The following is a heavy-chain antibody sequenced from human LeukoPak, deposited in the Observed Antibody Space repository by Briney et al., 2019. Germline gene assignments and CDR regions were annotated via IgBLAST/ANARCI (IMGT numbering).Heavy chain of an antibody. V-gene: IGHV4-4*07. CDR3: V. CDR2: IHGNGST. Sequence: SETLSLTYTVSGASITAHSWNWIRQPAGKALEWIGRIHGNGSTNYNPSLKSRVTMSLDTSKSQFSLKLPSVTAADTALYMDVWGQGTTVAVSS. J-gene: IGHJ6*02. CDR1: GASITAHS.